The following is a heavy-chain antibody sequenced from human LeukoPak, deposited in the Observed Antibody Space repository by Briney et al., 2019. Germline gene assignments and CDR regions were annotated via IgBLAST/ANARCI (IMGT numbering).Heavy chain of an antibody. CDR1: GFTFSTYW. J-gene: IGHJ4*02. V-gene: IGHV3-74*01. Sequence: GGSLRLSCAASGFTFSTYWMHWVRHVPGKGLVWVSRISSDGANANYADSVKGRFSISRDNAKNTLYLQMNSLRAEDTAVYYCAREGTMVRGVILSEKNDYWGQGSLVTVSS. CDR2: ISSDGANA. CDR3: AREGTMVRGVILSEKNDY. D-gene: IGHD3-10*01.